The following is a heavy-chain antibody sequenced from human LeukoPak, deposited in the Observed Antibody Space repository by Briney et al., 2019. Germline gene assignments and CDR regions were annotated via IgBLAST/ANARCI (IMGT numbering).Heavy chain of an antibody. J-gene: IGHJ6*03. CDR2: ISGSGGNK. V-gene: IGHV3-23*01. CDR3: AKVSRDNSYYYMDI. Sequence: GRSLRLSCAASGFTFSSYAMSWVRQAPGKGLEWVSAISGSGGNKNYADSVRGRFIISRDNSKNTLDLQMNSLRAEDTAVYYCAKVSRDNSYYYMDIWGKGTTVTVSS. CDR1: GFTFSSYA. D-gene: IGHD2-21*01.